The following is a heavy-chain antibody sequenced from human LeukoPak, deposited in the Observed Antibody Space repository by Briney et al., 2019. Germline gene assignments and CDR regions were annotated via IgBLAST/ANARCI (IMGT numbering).Heavy chain of an antibody. CDR3: ARDVPYYYDSSGYKDI. J-gene: IGHJ3*02. V-gene: IGHV3-21*01. CDR2: INSNSRYI. CDR1: EFSFRTYT. Sequence: GGSLRLSCADSEFSFRTYTMNWVRQAPGKGLEWVSSINSNSRYIYYADSVKGRFTISRDNAKNSLYLQMNSLRAEDTAVYYCARDVPYYYDSSGYKDIWGQGTMVTVSS. D-gene: IGHD3-22*01.